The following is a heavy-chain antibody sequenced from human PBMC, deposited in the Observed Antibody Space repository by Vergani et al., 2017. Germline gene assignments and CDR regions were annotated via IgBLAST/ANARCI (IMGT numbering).Heavy chain of an antibody. CDR3: ARSQNAGSSSSSFLTSYYYYYYMDV. V-gene: IGHV4-34*01. J-gene: IGHJ6*03. Sequence: QVQLQQWGAGLLKPSETLSLTCAVYGGSFSGYYWSWIRQPPGKGLEWIGEINHSGSTNYNPSLKSRVTISVDTSKNQFSLKLSSVTAADTAVYYCARSQNAGSSSSSFLTSYYYYYYMDVWGKGP. D-gene: IGHD6-6*01. CDR1: GGSFSGYY. CDR2: INHSGST.